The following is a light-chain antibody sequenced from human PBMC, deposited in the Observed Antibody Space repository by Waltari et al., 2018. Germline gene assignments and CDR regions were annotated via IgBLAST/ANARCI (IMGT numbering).Light chain of an antibody. CDR2: DAT. V-gene: IGLV2-11*01. CDR3: CSYAGSYPHWV. CDR1: SSSVGGYNY. J-gene: IGLJ3*02. Sequence: QSALTQPRSVSGSPGQSVTIPFTGTSSSVGGYNYVSWYQQYPGKAPKLLIYDATRLPSGVPDRFSGSKSGNTASLTISGLQAEDEADYYCCSYAGSYPHWVFGGGTKLTVL.